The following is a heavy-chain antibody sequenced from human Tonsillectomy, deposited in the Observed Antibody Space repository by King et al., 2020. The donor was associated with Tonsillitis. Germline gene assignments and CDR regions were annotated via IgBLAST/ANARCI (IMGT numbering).Heavy chain of an antibody. V-gene: IGHV3-30*18. Sequence: HWVRQAPVKGLEWVAIVSYDGSNKYYADSVKGRFTISRDNSKNTLYLQMNSQRAEDTAVYYCAKDRLKNSDYDYYGMGVWGQGTTVTVSS. J-gene: IGHJ6*02. CDR2: VSYDGSNK. D-gene: IGHD1-26*01. CDR3: AKDRLKNSDYDYYGMGV.